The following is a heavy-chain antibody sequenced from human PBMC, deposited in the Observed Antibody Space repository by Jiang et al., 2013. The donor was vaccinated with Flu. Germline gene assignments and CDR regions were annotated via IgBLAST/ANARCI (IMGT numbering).Heavy chain of an antibody. CDR3: ARESMGDY. D-gene: IGHD2-8*01. Sequence: SWVRQAPGQGLEWMGWISAYNGNTNYAQKLQGRVTMTTDTSTSTAYMELRSLRSDDTAVYYCARESMGDYWGQGTLVTVSS. J-gene: IGHJ4*02. V-gene: IGHV1-18*01. CDR2: ISAYNGNT.